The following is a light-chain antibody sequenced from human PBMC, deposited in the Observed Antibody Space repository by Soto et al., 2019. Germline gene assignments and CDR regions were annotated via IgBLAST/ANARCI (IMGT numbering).Light chain of an antibody. CDR2: GAS. V-gene: IGKV3-15*01. CDR3: QQYDNWPPWT. Sequence: EVVMTQSPATLSVSPGERATLSCRASQSVSSNLAWYQQKPGQAPRLLIYGASTRATGIPASFSGSGSGTEFTLTISGLQSEDFAVYYCQQYDNWPPWTFGQGTKVEIK. CDR1: QSVSSN. J-gene: IGKJ1*01.